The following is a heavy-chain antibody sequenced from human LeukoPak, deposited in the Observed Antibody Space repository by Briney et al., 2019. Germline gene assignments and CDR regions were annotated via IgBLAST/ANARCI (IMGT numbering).Heavy chain of an antibody. Sequence: GGSLRLSCAASGFTFSSYAMHWVRQAPGKGLEYVSAISSNGGSTYYADSVKGRFTISRDNSKNTLYLQIGILRAEDMAVYYCASDSYSPEYFQHWGQGTLVTVSS. CDR2: ISSNGGST. CDR1: GFTFSSYA. D-gene: IGHD2-15*01. V-gene: IGHV3-64*02. CDR3: ASDSYSPEYFQH. J-gene: IGHJ1*01.